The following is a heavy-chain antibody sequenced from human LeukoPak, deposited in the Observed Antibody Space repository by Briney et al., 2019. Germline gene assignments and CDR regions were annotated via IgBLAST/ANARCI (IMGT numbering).Heavy chain of an antibody. V-gene: IGHV1-18*01. CDR1: GYTFTSYG. CDR2: ISAYNGNT. D-gene: IGHD2-15*01. CDR3: ARDSYCSGGSCYTNWFDP. Sequence: GASVKVSCKASGYTFTSYGISWVRQAPGQGLEWMGWISAYNGNTNYAQKLHDRVTMTTDTSTSTAYMELSSLRSDDTAVYYCARDSYCSGGSCYTNWFDPWGQGTLVTVSS. J-gene: IGHJ5*02.